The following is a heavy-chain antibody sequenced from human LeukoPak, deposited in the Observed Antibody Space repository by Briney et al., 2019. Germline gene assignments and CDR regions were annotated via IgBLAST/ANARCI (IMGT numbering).Heavy chain of an antibody. CDR2: IYYTGIT. Sequence: PSETLSLTCTVSGGSISSDYWNWIRQPPGKGLEWIGFIYYTGITNYNPSLKSRVTISLDTSKNQFSLGLYSVTAADTAVYYCARRGENGHWYFDLWGRGTLVAVSS. J-gene: IGHJ2*01. D-gene: IGHD3-16*01. V-gene: IGHV4-59*08. CDR1: GGSISSDY. CDR3: ARRGENGHWYFDL.